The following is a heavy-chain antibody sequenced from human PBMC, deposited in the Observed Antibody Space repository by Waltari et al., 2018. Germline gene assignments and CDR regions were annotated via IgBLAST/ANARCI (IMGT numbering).Heavy chain of an antibody. D-gene: IGHD3-22*01. V-gene: IGHV3-21*01. J-gene: IGHJ6*02. CDR1: GFTFSSYS. CDR3: ARVYYYDSSGYYYAYHYYYGMDV. Sequence: GGGLVKPGGSLRLSCAASGFTFSSYSMNWVRQAPGKGLEWVSSISSSSSYIYYADSVKGRFTISRDNAKNSLYLQMNSLRAEDTAVYYCARVYYYDSSGYYYAYHYYYGMDVWGQGTTVTVSS. CDR2: ISSSSSYI.